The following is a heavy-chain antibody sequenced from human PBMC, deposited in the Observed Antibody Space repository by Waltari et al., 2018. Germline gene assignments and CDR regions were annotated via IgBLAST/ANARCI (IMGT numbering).Heavy chain of an antibody. D-gene: IGHD3-22*01. V-gene: IGHV3-48*01. Sequence: EVQLVESGGGLVQPGGSLRLACAASGFTFSGYSMNWVRQAPGKGPEWSSYINSGSTTISYADSVRGRFTISRDNAKSFLYLDLFSLRAEDTAVYYCVRDPYHDPSGYPGYWGQGTLVTVSS. J-gene: IGHJ4*02. CDR2: INSGSTTI. CDR1: GFTFSGYS. CDR3: VRDPYHDPSGYPGY.